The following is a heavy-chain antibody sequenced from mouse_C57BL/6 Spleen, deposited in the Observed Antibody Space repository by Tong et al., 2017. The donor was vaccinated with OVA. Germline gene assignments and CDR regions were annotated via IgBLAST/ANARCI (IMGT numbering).Heavy chain of an antibody. CDR3: TYSNYGPYYFDY. V-gene: IGHV1-15*01. CDR2: IDPETGGT. CDR1: GYTFTDYE. D-gene: IGHD2-5*01. J-gene: IGHJ2*01. Sequence: VQLQESGAELVRPGASVTLSCKASGYTFTDYEMHWVKQTPVHGLEWIGAIDPETGGTAYNQKFKGKAILTADKSSSTAYMELRSLTSEDSAVYYCTYSNYGPYYFDYWGQGTTLTVSS.